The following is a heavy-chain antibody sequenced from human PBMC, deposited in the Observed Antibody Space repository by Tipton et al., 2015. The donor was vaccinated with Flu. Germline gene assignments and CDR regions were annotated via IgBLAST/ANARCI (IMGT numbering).Heavy chain of an antibody. CDR3: ARGLDYGDSIGY. CDR1: GGTFSSYA. V-gene: IGHV1-69*01. CDR2: IIPIFGTA. D-gene: IGHD4-17*01. Sequence: QSGPEVKKPGSSVKASCKGSGGTFSSYAISWVRQAPGQGLEWMGGIIPIFGTANYAQKFQGRVTITADESTSTAYMELSSLRSEDTAVYYCARGLDYGDSIGYWGQGTLVTVSS. J-gene: IGHJ4*02.